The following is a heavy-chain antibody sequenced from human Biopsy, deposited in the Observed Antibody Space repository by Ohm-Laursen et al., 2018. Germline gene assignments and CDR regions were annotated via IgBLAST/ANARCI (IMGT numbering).Heavy chain of an antibody. Sequence: GSLRLSCTAPGFTFSSYWMSWVRQAPGKGLEWVAKIKEDGSEKYYVDSVKGRFTISRDNAKNSLSLQMNSLRAEDTAVYYCARRAIWGQGTTVTVSS. V-gene: IGHV3-7*01. J-gene: IGHJ3*02. CDR2: IKEDGSEK. CDR3: ARRAI. CDR1: GFTFSSYW.